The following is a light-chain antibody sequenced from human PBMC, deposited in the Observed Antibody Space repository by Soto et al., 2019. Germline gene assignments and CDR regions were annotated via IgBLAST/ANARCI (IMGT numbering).Light chain of an antibody. Sequence: IQLTPSPSSLSASVGDSVPITCRASQGITNYLAWYQQKPGKAPKLLIYAASTLQSGVPSRFSGSGSGTEFTLTISSLQPEEFAIYYCQQLKSYPITFGQGTRLEIK. CDR1: QGITNY. V-gene: IGKV1-9*01. CDR2: AAS. CDR3: QQLKSYPIT. J-gene: IGKJ5*01.